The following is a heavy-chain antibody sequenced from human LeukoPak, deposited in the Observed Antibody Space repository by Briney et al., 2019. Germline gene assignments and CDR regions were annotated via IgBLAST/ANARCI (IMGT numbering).Heavy chain of an antibody. J-gene: IGHJ3*02. CDR3: ARRGAYGSGTYYNAFGI. V-gene: IGHV3-48*02. D-gene: IGHD3-10*01. Sequence: GGSLRLSCAASGFTFSSYNMNWVRQPPGEGLEWVSYISSSPTTTYYADSVKGRFTISRDNAKNSLYLQMNSLRDEDTAVYYCARRGAYGSGTYYNAFGIWGQGTVVTVSS. CDR1: GFTFSSYN. CDR2: ISSSPTTT.